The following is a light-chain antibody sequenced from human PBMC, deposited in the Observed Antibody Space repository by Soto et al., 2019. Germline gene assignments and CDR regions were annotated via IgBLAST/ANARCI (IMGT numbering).Light chain of an antibody. CDR2: AAS. V-gene: IGKV1-39*01. J-gene: IGKJ4*01. Sequence: DIKMTQSPSSLSASVGDGVTITCRASQSISSYLNWYQQKPGKAPKLLTYAASSLQSGVPSRFSGSGSGTDFTLAISSLQPEDFATYYCQQSYSTPTFGGGTKVDIK. CDR3: QQSYSTPT. CDR1: QSISSY.